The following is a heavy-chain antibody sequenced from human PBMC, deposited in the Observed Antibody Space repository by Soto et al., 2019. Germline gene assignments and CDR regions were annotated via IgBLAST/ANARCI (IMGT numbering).Heavy chain of an antibody. Sequence: QVQLVQSGAEVKKPGASVKVSCKVSGYTLTELSMHWVRQAPGKGLEWMGAFDTEDGETNYAQKFQGKVTMTEDTSKDTAYMELSSLSSEDTAVYYCATAPRLVINYNYYYYGMDVWGQGTTVPGSS. CDR3: ATAPRLVINYNYYYYGMDV. D-gene: IGHD3-9*01. J-gene: IGHJ6*02. V-gene: IGHV1-24*01. CDR1: GYTLTELS. CDR2: FDTEDGET.